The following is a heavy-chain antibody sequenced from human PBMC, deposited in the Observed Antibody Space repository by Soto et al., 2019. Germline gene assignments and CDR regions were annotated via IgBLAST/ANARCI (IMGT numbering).Heavy chain of an antibody. D-gene: IGHD6-13*01. J-gene: IGHJ3*02. CDR1: GFTFSSYS. CDR3: ARVADRSSLEDAFDI. CDR2: ICSSSSYI. V-gene: IGHV3-21*01. Sequence: GGSLRLSCAAAGFTFSSYSMTWVRQAPGKGLEWVSFICSSSSYIFYADSEKGRFTISRDNAKNSLYLQMNSLRAEDTAVYYCARVADRSSLEDAFDIWGQGTMVTVSS.